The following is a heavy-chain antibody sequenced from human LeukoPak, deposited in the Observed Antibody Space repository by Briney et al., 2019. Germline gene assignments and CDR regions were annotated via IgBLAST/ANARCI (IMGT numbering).Heavy chain of an antibody. CDR3: ASDSAWNLHGGYLDH. J-gene: IGHJ4*02. D-gene: IGHD2-15*01. CDR1: GFSFYNLA. CDR2: ISHDGNSR. Sequence: GGSLRLSCATSGFSFYNLAFHWVRQAPGKGLEWVSLISHDGNSRKYADSVKGRSIVSRDNSKNTLHLQMNSLRSEDTAVYYCASDSAWNLHGGYLDHWGQGTLVSVSS. V-gene: IGHV3-30*04.